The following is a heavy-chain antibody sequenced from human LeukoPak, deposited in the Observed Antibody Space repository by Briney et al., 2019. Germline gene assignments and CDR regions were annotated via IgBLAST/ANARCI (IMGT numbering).Heavy chain of an antibody. V-gene: IGHV3-23*01. CDR2: ISGSGVST. CDR1: GFTFSNFA. D-gene: IGHD3/OR15-3a*01. J-gene: IGHJ4*02. Sequence: GGSLRLSCAASGFTFSNFAVSWVRQAPGKGLEWVSAISGSGVSTYYADSVKGRFTISRDNSKNTLYLQMNSLRAEDTAVYYCAKKKGTGIYYFDYWGQGTLVTVSS. CDR3: AKKKGTGIYYFDY.